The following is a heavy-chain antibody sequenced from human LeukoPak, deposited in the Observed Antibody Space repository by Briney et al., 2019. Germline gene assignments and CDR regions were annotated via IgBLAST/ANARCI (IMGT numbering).Heavy chain of an antibody. CDR2: IYYSGST. J-gene: IGHJ5*02. CDR3: ARVRQQRWFDP. Sequence: IPSETLSLTCTVSGGSISSYYWSWIRQPPGKGLEWIGYIYYSGSTNYNPSLKSRVTISVDTSKNQFSLKLSSVTAADTAVYYCARVRQQRWFDPWGQGTLVTVSS. D-gene: IGHD6-13*01. CDR1: GGSISSYY. V-gene: IGHV4-59*01.